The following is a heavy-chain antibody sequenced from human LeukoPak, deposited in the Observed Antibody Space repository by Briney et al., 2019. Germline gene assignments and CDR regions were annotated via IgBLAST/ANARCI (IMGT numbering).Heavy chain of an antibody. CDR3: ARVRYCSSTSCHAFDI. CDR1: GGTFSSYT. CDR2: ISAYNGNT. Sequence: ASVKVSCKASGGTFSSYTINWVRQAPGQGLEWMGWISAYNGNTNYAQKLQGRVTMTTDTSTSTAYMELRSLRSDDTAVYYCARVRYCSSTSCHAFDIWGQGTMVTVSS. V-gene: IGHV1-18*01. D-gene: IGHD2-2*01. J-gene: IGHJ3*02.